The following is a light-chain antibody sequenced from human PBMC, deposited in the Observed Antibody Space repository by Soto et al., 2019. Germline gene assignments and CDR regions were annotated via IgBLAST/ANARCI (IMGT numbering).Light chain of an antibody. V-gene: IGLV1-40*01. Sequence: QSVLTQPPSVSGAPGQRVTISCTGSSSNIGTPYDVHWYQQVPGTAPKLLIYANTNRPSGVPDRFSGSKSGTSASLAITGLQADDEADYYCQSYDSSLSAVLFGGGTQLTVL. CDR1: SSNIGTPYD. J-gene: IGLJ2*01. CDR3: QSYDSSLSAVL. CDR2: ANT.